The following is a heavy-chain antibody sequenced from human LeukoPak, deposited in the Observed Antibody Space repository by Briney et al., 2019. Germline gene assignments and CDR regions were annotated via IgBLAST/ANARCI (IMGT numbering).Heavy chain of an antibody. D-gene: IGHD2-2*01. Sequence: GGSLRLSCAASGFTFSSYAMSWVRQAPGKGLEWVSAISGSGGSTYYADSVKGRFTISRDNSKNTLYLQMNSLRAEDTAVYYCAKLPPGYCSSTSCHAWIYFDYWGQGTLVTVSS. V-gene: IGHV3-23*01. CDR1: GFTFSSYA. CDR2: ISGSGGST. J-gene: IGHJ4*02. CDR3: AKLPPGYCSSTSCHAWIYFDY.